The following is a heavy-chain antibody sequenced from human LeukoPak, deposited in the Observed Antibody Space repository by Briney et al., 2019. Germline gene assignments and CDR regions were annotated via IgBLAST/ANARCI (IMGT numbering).Heavy chain of an antibody. Sequence: SVKVSCKASGGIFSSYAINWVRQAPGQGLEWMGRIIPIFGSANYAQKFQGRVTITADKSTCTAYMELSSLRSEDTALYYCAKGSRLREGGSYRFWGQGTLVTVSS. J-gene: IGHJ4*02. D-gene: IGHD3-16*02. CDR1: GGIFSSYA. CDR3: AKGSRLREGGSYRF. V-gene: IGHV1-69*06. CDR2: IIPIFGSA.